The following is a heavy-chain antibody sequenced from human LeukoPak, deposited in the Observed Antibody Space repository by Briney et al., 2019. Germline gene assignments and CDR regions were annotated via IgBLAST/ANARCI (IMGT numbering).Heavy chain of an antibody. V-gene: IGHV1-58*01. D-gene: IGHD6-13*01. CDR2: IVVGSGNT. J-gene: IGHJ6*04. CDR1: GFTFTSSA. CDR3: AADRTRKKYSSSWHYGMDV. Sequence: GTSVKVSCKASGFTFTSSAVQWVRQARGQRLEWIGWIVVGSGNTNYAQKFQERVTITRDMSTSTAYMELSSLRSEDTAVYYCAADRTRKKYSSSWHYGMDVWGKGTTVTVSS.